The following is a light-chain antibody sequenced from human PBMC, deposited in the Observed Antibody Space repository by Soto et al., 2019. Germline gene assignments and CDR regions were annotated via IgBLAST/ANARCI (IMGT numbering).Light chain of an antibody. J-gene: IGKJ1*01. CDR2: DAS. Sequence: IRMTQSPSSLSASTGDRVTITCRASQSIRYWVAWYQHKPGKAPKLLIYDASTLESGVPTRFSGSGSGTEFTLTISSLHPDDFATYYCQQYNILSTFGQGTKVDIK. CDR1: QSIRYW. CDR3: QQYNILST. V-gene: IGKV1-5*01.